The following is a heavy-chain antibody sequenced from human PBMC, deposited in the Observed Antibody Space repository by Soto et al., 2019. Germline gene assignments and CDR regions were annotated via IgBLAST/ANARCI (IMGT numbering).Heavy chain of an antibody. Sequence: GASVKVSCKASGYTFTSYGISWVRQAPGQGLEWMGWISAYNGNTNYAQKLQGRVTMTTDTSTSTAYMELRSLRSDDAAVYYCARDRYCSGGSCAAGYWGQGTLVTVSS. CDR3: ARDRYCSGGSCAAGY. D-gene: IGHD2-15*01. CDR1: GYTFTSYG. V-gene: IGHV1-18*04. CDR2: ISAYNGNT. J-gene: IGHJ4*02.